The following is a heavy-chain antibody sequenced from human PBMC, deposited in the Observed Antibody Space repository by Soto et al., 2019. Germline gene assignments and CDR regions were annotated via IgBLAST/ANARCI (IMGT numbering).Heavy chain of an antibody. J-gene: IGHJ6*02. CDR1: GGSLSGYY. CDR3: ARVGGYSYHLYGLDV. D-gene: IGHD5-18*01. V-gene: IGHV4-34*01. Sequence: SSETLSLTGAVYGGSLSGYYWNWIRQSPGKGLEWIGEITHSGSTNYSPSLESPVTLSLHTSENQFSLKLTSVTAADTAVYYCARVGGYSYHLYGLDVWGQGTTVTVSS. CDR2: ITHSGST.